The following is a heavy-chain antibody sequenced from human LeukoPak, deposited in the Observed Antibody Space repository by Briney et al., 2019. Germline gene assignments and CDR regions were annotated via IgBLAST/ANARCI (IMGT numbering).Heavy chain of an antibody. V-gene: IGHV1-69*13. CDR2: IIPIFGTA. J-gene: IGHJ2*01. Sequence: SVKVSCMASGGTFSSYAISWVRQAPGQGLEWMGGIIPIFGTANYAQKFQGRVTITADESTSTAYMELSSLRSEDTAVYYCARKVGYSSDWDDWYFDLWGRGTLVTVSS. D-gene: IGHD6-19*01. CDR1: GGTFSSYA. CDR3: ARKVGYSSDWDDWYFDL.